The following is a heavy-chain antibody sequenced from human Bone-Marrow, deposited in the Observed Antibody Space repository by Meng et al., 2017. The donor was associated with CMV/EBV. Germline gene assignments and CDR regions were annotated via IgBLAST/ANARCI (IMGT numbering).Heavy chain of an antibody. CDR3: ARTLSSLWNDAFDI. J-gene: IGHJ3*02. Sequence: GSLRLSCAVYGGSVSGYYWSWIRQPPGKGLEWIGEINHSGSTNYNPSLKSRVTISVDTSKNQFSLKLTSVTAADTAVYYCARTLSSLWNDAFDIWGQGTMVTVSS. D-gene: IGHD6-19*01. V-gene: IGHV4-34*01. CDR1: GGSVSGYY. CDR2: INHSGST.